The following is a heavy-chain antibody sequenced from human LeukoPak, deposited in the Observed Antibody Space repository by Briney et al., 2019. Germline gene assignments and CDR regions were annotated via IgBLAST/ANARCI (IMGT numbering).Heavy chain of an antibody. J-gene: IGHJ4*02. CDR1: GFTFNNYW. Sequence: GGSLRLSCTASGFTFNNYWMNWVRQAPGKGLEWVANINQNGSEKYYVDSVKGRFTISRDNAKNSLYLQMDSLRAEDTAVYYCERDQGAGSDYWGQGTLVTVSS. V-gene: IGHV3-7*01. CDR2: INQNGSEK. CDR3: ERDQGAGSDY. D-gene: IGHD6-19*01.